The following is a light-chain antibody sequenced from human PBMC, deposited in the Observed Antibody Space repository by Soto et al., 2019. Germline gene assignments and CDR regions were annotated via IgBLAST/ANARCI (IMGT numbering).Light chain of an antibody. Sequence: QSALTQPASVSGSPGQSITISCTGTSSDVGGYNYVSWYQQHPGKAPKLMIYDVRNRPSGVSNRFSGSTSGNTASLTISGRQAEDEADYYCSSYTSSSTSVVFGGGTQLTVL. CDR1: SSDVGGYNY. J-gene: IGLJ2*01. CDR2: DVR. CDR3: SSYTSSSTSVV. V-gene: IGLV2-14*01.